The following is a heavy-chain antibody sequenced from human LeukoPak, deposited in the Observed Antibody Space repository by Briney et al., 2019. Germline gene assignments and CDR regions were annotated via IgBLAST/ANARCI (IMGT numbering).Heavy chain of an antibody. CDR3: AKSVLYGSGSYFVEPYYYYMDV. J-gene: IGHJ6*03. D-gene: IGHD3-10*01. V-gene: IGHV3-33*06. Sequence: GRSLRLSCAASGFTFGSYGMHWVRQAPGKGLEWVAVIWYDGSNKYYADSVKGRFTISRDNSKNTLYLQMNSLRAEDTAVYYCAKSVLYGSGSYFVEPYYYYMDVWGKGTTVTVSS. CDR2: IWYDGSNK. CDR1: GFTFGSYG.